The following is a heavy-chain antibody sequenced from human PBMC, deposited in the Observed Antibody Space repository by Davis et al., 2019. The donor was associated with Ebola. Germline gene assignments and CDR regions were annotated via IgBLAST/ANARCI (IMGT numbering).Heavy chain of an antibody. Sequence: PSEPLSLTCAVHGGSFSGYYWSWIRQPPGKGLEWIGEINHSGSPNYNPSLKRRVTISVDTSKNQFSLKLSSVTATDTAVYYCAREDSRVRGVPFEYWGQGTLVTVSS. D-gene: IGHD3-10*01. CDR2: INHSGSP. V-gene: IGHV4-34*01. J-gene: IGHJ4*02. CDR3: AREDSRVRGVPFEY. CDR1: GGSFSGYY.